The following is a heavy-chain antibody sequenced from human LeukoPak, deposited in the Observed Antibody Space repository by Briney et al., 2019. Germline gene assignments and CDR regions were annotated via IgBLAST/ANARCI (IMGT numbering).Heavy chain of an antibody. D-gene: IGHD3-3*01. J-gene: IGHJ5*02. CDR3: ARDAGEYYDFWSGFGWFDP. CDR2: IKQDGSEK. Sequence: GGPLRLSCAASGFTFSSYWMSWVRQAPGKGLEWVANIKQDGSEKYYVDSVKGRFTISRDNAKNSLYLQMNSLRAEDTAVYYCARDAGEYYDFWSGFGWFDPWGQGTLVTVSS. CDR1: GFTFSSYW. V-gene: IGHV3-7*01.